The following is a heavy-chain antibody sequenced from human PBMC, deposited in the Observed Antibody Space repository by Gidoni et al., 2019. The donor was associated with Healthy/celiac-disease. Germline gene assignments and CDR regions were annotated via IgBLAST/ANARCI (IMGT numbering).Heavy chain of an antibody. Sequence: EVQLVASGGGLVTPGGSLRLSCAASGFSFRSYSMNWVRQAPGKGLEWVSSISSSSNYIYYADSVKGRFTIARDNAKNSLCLQMNSLRAEDTAVYACARDLDYDDSGGWAWGQGTLVTVSS. CDR1: GFSFRSYS. CDR3: ARDLDYDDSGGWA. D-gene: IGHD3-22*01. CDR2: ISSSSNYI. J-gene: IGHJ4*02. V-gene: IGHV3-21*01.